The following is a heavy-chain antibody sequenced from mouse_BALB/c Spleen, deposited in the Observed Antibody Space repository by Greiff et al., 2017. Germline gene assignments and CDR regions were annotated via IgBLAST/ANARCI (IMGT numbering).Heavy chain of an antibody. D-gene: IGHD1-1*01. CDR1: GFTFSSFG. Sequence: EVNLVESGGGLVQPGGSRKLSCAASGFTFSSFGMHWVRQAPEKGLEWVAYISSGSSTIYYADTVKGRFTISRDNPKNTLFLQMTSLRSEDTAMYYCAVATRYFDVWGAGTTVTVSS. V-gene: IGHV5-17*02. CDR2: ISSGSSTI. CDR3: AVATRYFDV. J-gene: IGHJ1*01.